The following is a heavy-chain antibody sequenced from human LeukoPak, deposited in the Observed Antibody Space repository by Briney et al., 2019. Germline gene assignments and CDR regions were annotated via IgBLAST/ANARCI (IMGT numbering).Heavy chain of an antibody. J-gene: IGHJ4*02. V-gene: IGHV4-59*12. D-gene: IGHD6-13*01. CDR2: MYYSGST. CDR1: GDSIITYY. Sequence: SETLSLTCTVSGDSIITYYWSWIRQPPGKGLEWIGYMYYSGSTNYNPSLKSRVTISVDKSRNQFSLTLSSVTAADTAVYYCARDPHSSSWYDYWGQGTLVTVSS. CDR3: ARDPHSSSWYDY.